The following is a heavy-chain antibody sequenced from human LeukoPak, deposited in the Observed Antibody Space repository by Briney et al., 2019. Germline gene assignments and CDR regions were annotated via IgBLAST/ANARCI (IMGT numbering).Heavy chain of an antibody. V-gene: IGHV1-24*01. CDR3: ATNAVLWFGELTHPFDY. CDR2: FDPEDGET. J-gene: IGHJ4*02. Sequence: ASVKVSCKVSGYTLTELSMHWVRQAPGKGLEWMGGFDPEDGETIYAQKFQGRVTMTEDTSTDTAYMELGSLRSEGTAVYYCATNAVLWFGELTHPFDYWGQGTLVTVSS. CDR1: GYTLTELS. D-gene: IGHD3-10*01.